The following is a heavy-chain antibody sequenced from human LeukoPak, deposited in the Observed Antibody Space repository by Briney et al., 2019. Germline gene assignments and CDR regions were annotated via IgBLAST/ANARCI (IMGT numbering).Heavy chain of an antibody. V-gene: IGHV1-69*13. D-gene: IGHD5-12*01. CDR3: AIHGSGYDWGNYYYYMDV. CDR2: IIPIFGTA. J-gene: IGHJ6*03. Sequence: SVKVSCKASGGTFSSYAISWVRQAPGQGLEWMGGIIPIFGTANYAQKFQGRVTITADESTSTAYMELSSLRSEDTAVYYCAIHGSGYDWGNYYYYMDVWGKGTTVTISS. CDR1: GGTFSSYA.